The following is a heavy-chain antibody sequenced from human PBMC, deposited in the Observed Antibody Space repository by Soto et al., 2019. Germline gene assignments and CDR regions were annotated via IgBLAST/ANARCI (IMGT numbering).Heavy chain of an antibody. CDR2: INPSGGST. CDR3: ARVVVPTTATTSNWFDP. Sequence: ASVKVSCKASGYTFTTYYLHWVRQAPGQGLEWMGIINPSGGSTNYAQRFQGRVTMTSDTSTSTVYMELSSLRADDTAVYYCARVVVPTTATTSNWFDPWGQGTLVTVSS. V-gene: IGHV1-46*01. D-gene: IGHD4-17*01. J-gene: IGHJ5*02. CDR1: GYTFTTYY.